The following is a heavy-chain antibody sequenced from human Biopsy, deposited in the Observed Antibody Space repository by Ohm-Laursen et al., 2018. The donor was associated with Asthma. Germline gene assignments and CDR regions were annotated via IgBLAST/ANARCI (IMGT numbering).Heavy chain of an antibody. CDR3: ARGDSSGWSHYYFDY. J-gene: IGHJ4*02. V-gene: IGHV3-53*01. Sequence: SLRLSCAASGFAVSRDYMFWVRQAPGKGLEWVSVIHSGGTSHTADSVRGRFTISRDFSKNTLHLQKHSLRVEDTAVYYCARGDSSGWSHYYFDYWGQGTLVTVSS. CDR1: GFAVSRDY. D-gene: IGHD6-19*01. CDR2: IHSGGTS.